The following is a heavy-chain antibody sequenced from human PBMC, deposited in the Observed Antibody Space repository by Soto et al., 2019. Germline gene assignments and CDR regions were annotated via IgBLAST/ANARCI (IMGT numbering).Heavy chain of an antibody. D-gene: IGHD4-4*01. CDR2: IRNKRNSYTT. V-gene: IGHV3-72*01. Sequence: EVQLVESGGGLIQPGRSLRLSCAAFGFTFSDHYMDWVRQAPGKGLEWVCRIRNKRNSYTTEYAASVKGRFTISRDDSQNSLFLQMNSLKTEDTVVYYCSRAGILTTPYYLDYWGQGTLVTVSS. CDR3: SRAGILTTPYYLDY. J-gene: IGHJ4*01. CDR1: GFTFSDHY.